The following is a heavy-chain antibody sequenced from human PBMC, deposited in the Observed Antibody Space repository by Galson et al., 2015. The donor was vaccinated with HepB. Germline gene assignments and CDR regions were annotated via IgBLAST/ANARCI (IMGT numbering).Heavy chain of an antibody. CDR1: GGSISSSSYY. V-gene: IGHV4-39*01. D-gene: IGHD3-10*01. J-gene: IGHJ4*02. Sequence: ETLSLTCTVSGGSISSSSYYWGWIRQPPGKGLEWIGSIYYSGSTYYNPSLKSRVTISVDTSKNQFSLKLSSVTAADTAVYHCARLEVREGIMFDYWGQGTLVTVSS. CDR3: ARLEVREGIMFDY. CDR2: IYYSGST.